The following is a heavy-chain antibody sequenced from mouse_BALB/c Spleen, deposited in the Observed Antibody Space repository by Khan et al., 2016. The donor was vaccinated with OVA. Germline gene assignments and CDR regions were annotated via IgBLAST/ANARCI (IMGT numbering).Heavy chain of an antibody. V-gene: IGHV3-5*02. D-gene: IGHD1-1*01. CDR3: ARDEYYGYWYVDV. CDR2: IYYSGTI. J-gene: IGHJ1*01. Sequence: VQLKQSGPGLVKPSQTVSLTCTVTGISITTRNYRWSWIRPFPGNKLEWIGYIYYSGTITYNPSLTSRATITRDTSKNQFFLEMNSLTAEDTATYYCARDEYYGYWYVDVWGAGTTVTVSA. CDR1: GISITTRNYR.